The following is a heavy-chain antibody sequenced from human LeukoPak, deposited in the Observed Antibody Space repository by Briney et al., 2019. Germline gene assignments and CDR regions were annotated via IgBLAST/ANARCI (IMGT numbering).Heavy chain of an antibody. Sequence: ASVKVSCKVSGYTLTELSMHWVRQAPGKGLEWMGGFDPEDGETIYAQKFQGRVTMTEDTSTDTAYMELSSLRSEDTAVYYCATDGRIAVAGTPLGMSYWGQGTLVTVSS. J-gene: IGHJ4*02. CDR1: GYTLTELS. D-gene: IGHD6-19*01. CDR3: ATDGRIAVAGTPLGMSY. CDR2: FDPEDGET. V-gene: IGHV1-24*01.